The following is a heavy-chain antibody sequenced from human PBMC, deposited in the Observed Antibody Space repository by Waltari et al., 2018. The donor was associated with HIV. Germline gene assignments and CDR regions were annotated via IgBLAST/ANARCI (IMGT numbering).Heavy chain of an antibody. CDR3: AKDMGAPGDY. CDR1: AFTFIGHG. J-gene: IGHJ4*02. V-gene: IGHV3-30*02. Sequence: QVQLVESGGGVVQPGGSLSLSFPAPAFTFIGHGMTWVRQAPGKGLEWVAFIRYDGSNKYYADSVKGRFTISRDNSKNTLYLQMNSLRAEDTAVYYCAKDMGAPGDYWGQGTLVTVSS. D-gene: IGHD1-26*01. CDR2: IRYDGSNK.